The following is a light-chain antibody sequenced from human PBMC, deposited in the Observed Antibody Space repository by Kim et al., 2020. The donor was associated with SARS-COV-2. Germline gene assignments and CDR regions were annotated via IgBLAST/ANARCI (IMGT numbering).Light chain of an antibody. CDR1: QSITVD. J-gene: IGKJ4*01. CDR3: QQYNNWPPLT. V-gene: IGKV3-15*01. Sequence: CPEERANLSGRANQSITVDLAWYQQKRGQAPRLLIYGASTRATGIPARFSGSGSGTEFTLTNSSLQSEDFAVYYCQQYNNWPPLTFGGGTKVDIK. CDR2: GAS.